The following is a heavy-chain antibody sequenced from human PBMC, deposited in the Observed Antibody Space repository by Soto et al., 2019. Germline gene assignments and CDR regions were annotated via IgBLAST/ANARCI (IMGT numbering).Heavy chain of an antibody. CDR1: GFTFSNFG. D-gene: IGHD5-18*01. CDR2: ISCDGSRK. CDR3: PNDIQPDRDTYRYGADY. V-gene: IGHV3-30*18. Sequence: QVQLVESGGGVVQPGTSLRLSCSASGFTFSNFGMHWVRQAPGKGLEWVSIISCDGSRKDYIDSVKGRYTISREDSKNTMYLQMNSLRAEDTAVYYCPNDIQPDRDTYRYGADYWGQGTVVTVSS. J-gene: IGHJ4*02.